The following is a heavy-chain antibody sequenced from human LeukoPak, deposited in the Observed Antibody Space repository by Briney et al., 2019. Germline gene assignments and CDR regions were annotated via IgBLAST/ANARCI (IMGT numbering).Heavy chain of an antibody. D-gene: IGHD5-18*01. V-gene: IGHV3-7*04. CDR2: IKPDGSDK. CDR1: GFTFSGYG. Sequence: PGGSLRLSCAASGFTFSGYGMSWVRMAPGKGLEWVANIKPDGSDKYYVDPVNGRSTISRENAKNSLYLHINSPRAAETAVYYCARDRIQLWSHDYWGQGTLVTVSS. J-gene: IGHJ4*02. CDR3: ARDRIQLWSHDY.